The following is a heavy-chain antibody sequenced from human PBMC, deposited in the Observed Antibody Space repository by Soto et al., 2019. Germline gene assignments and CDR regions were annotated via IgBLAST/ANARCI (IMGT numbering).Heavy chain of an antibody. D-gene: IGHD4-17*01. V-gene: IGHV4-34*01. J-gene: IGHJ4*02. CDR2: INHSGST. CDR1: GGSFSGYY. CDR3: ARGTTTVTTEFDY. Sequence: PSETLSLTCAVYGGSFSGYYWSWIRQPPGKGLEWIGEINHSGSTNYNPSLKSRVTISVDTSKNQFSLKLSSVTAADTAVYYCARGTTTVTTEFDYWGQGNLVTVS.